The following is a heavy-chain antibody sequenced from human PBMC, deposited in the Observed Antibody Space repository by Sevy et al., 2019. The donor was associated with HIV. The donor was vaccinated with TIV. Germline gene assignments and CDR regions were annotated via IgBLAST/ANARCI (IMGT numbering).Heavy chain of an antibody. CDR1: GYTFTGYY. CDR2: INHKTGGT. CDR3: ARMGDYLASSGYYPLKY. V-gene: IGHV1-2*02. J-gene: IGHJ4*02. Sequence: ASVKVSCKASGYTFTGYYVHWLRQAPGQGLEWMGWINHKTGGTYFAKKFQDRVSMTTGTSVTTAYMELSELRMDDTDVYYCARMGDYLASSGYYPLKYWGQGTLVTVSS. D-gene: IGHD3-22*01.